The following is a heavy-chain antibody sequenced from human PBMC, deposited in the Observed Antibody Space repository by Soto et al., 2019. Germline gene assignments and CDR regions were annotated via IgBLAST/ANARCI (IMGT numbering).Heavy chain of an antibody. CDR2: ISYDGSNK. Sequence: GGSLRLSCAASGFTFSSYGMHWVRQAPGKGLEWVAVISYDGSNKYYADSVKGRFTISRDNSKNTLYLQMNSLRAEDTAVYYCAKLIEWLVRDAFDIWGQGTMVTVSS. J-gene: IGHJ3*02. CDR1: GFTFSSYG. CDR3: AKLIEWLVRDAFDI. V-gene: IGHV3-30*18. D-gene: IGHD6-19*01.